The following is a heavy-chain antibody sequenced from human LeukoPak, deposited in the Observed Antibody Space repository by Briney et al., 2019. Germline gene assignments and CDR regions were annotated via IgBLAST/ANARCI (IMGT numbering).Heavy chain of an antibody. CDR1: GFTFSDYY. D-gene: IGHD3-22*01. Sequence: PGGSLRLSCAASGFTFSDYYMSWIRQAPGKGLEWVSYISSSGNTIYYADPVKGRFTISRDNAKNSLYLQMNSLRAEDTAVYYCARDYAEYTYYYDSSGQGFDYWGQGTLVTVSS. J-gene: IGHJ4*02. V-gene: IGHV3-11*01. CDR2: ISSSGNTI. CDR3: ARDYAEYTYYYDSSGQGFDY.